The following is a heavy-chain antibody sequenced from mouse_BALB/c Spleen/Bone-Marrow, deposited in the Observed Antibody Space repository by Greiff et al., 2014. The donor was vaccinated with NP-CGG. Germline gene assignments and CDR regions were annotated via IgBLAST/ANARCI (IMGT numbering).Heavy chain of an antibody. D-gene: IGHD2-14*01. J-gene: IGHJ4*01. V-gene: IGHV2-6-1*01. CDR2: IWSDGST. CDR1: GVSLTSYG. Sequence: QGQLKQSGPGLGAPSQSLSITCTISGVSLTSYGVHWGRQPPGKGLEWLVVIWSDGSTTYNSALKSRLSISKDNSKSQVFLKMNSLQTDDTAMYYCARYDYAMDYWGQGTSVTVSS. CDR3: ARYDYAMDY.